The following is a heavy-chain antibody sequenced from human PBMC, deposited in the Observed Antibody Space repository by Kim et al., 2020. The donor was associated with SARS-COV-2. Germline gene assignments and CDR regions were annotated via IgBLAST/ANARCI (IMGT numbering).Heavy chain of an antibody. D-gene: IGHD1-26*01. J-gene: IGHJ4*02. CDR3: ARVLPRVGATGLDYFDY. Sequence: PKSRVTMSVDTSKHQFSLKLSSVTAADTAVYYCARVLPRVGATGLDYFDYWGQGTLVTVSS. V-gene: IGHV4-4*06.